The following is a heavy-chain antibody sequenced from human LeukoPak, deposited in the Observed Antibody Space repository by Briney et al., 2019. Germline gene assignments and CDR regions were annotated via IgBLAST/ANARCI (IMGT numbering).Heavy chain of an antibody. CDR3: AREGDSGSYRDDY. D-gene: IGHD1-26*01. CDR2: INSDGSTT. V-gene: IGHV3-74*01. CDR1: GFTFSSHW. Sequence: QAGGSLRLSCAASGFTFSSHWMHWVRQAPGKGLVWVSRINSDGSTTTYADSVKGRFTISRDNANNTLYLQMSSLRAEDTAVYYCAREGDSGSYRDDYWGQGTLVTVSS. J-gene: IGHJ4*02.